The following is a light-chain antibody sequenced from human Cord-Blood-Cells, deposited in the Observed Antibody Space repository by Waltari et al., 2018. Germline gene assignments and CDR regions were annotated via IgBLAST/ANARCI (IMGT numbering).Light chain of an antibody. CDR3: QAWDSSTAVV. J-gene: IGLJ2*01. Sequence: SYELTQPPSVSVSTGQTASITCSGDTLGDKYACWYQQKPGQSPVLVIYQDSKRPSGIPERFSGANSGNTATLTISGTQAMDEADYYCQAWDSSTAVVFGGGTKLTVL. V-gene: IGLV3-1*01. CDR1: TLGDKY. CDR2: QDS.